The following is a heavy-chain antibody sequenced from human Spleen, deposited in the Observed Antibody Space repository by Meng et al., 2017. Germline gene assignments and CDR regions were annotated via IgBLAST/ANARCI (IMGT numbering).Heavy chain of an antibody. D-gene: IGHD2-8*02. CDR1: GASLRGHY. Sequence: GSLRLSCAVYGASLRGHYWSWIRQSPGKGLEWIGEINHSGSTNYNPSLKSRVTISVDTSKKQFSLRLPSVTAADTAVYYCARGDVLVTGYYYGMDVWGQGTTVTVSS. J-gene: IGHJ6*02. CDR3: ARGDVLVTGYYYGMDV. CDR2: INHSGST. V-gene: IGHV4-34*01.